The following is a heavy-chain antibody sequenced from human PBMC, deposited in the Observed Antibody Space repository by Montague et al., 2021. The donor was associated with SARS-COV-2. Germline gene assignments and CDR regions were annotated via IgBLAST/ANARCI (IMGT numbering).Heavy chain of an antibody. Sequence: SLRLSCAASGFSFSDYYMSWIRQAPGKGLEWLSYISSSSTYTNYADSVKGRFTISRDNAKNSLYLQMNSLRAEDTAVHYCARDVAMAYHYYGMDVWGQGTTVTVSS. CDR2: ISSSSTYT. J-gene: IGHJ6*02. D-gene: IGHD5-24*01. CDR3: ARDVAMAYHYYGMDV. CDR1: GFSFSDYY. V-gene: IGHV3-11*06.